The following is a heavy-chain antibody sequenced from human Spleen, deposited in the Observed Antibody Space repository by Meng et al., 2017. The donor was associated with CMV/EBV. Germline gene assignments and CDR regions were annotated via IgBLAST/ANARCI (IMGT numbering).Heavy chain of an antibody. D-gene: IGHD1-1*01. Sequence: LCCAASGFSISYNGMHWVRQAPGKGLEWVAFIRYDGSDKYYADSVKGRFIISRVNYENTVYLQINSLRTEDTAVYYCGKDNNWAVDYWGRGALVTVSS. CDR1: GFSISYNG. V-gene: IGHV3-30*02. CDR3: GKDNNWAVDY. CDR2: IRYDGSDK. J-gene: IGHJ4*01.